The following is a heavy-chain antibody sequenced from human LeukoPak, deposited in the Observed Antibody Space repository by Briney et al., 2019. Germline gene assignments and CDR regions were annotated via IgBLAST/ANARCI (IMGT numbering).Heavy chain of an antibody. CDR3: ARDLAYCGGDCSSEYFQH. J-gene: IGHJ1*01. CDR2: ISYDGSSK. D-gene: IGHD2-21*02. V-gene: IGHV3-30*03. Sequence: GGSLCLSSAASGFTFSSYGMNWVRRAPGQGLEWVGVISYDGSSKYSAATVKCRFTISRDNAKNSLSLQMNSPRAEDTAVYYCARDLAYCGGDCSSEYFQHWGQGTLVTVSS. CDR1: GFTFSSYG.